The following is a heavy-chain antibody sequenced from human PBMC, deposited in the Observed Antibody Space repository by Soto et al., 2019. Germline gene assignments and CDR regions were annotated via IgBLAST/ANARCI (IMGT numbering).Heavy chain of an antibody. CDR1: GGSISSSSYY. J-gene: IGHJ6*02. CDR3: ARHVRDDFWSGYEGEDYYHGMDV. CDR2: IYYSGST. D-gene: IGHD3-3*01. V-gene: IGHV4-39*01. Sequence: SETLSLTCTVSGGSISSSSYYWGWIRQPPGKGLEWIGSIYYSGSTYYNPSLKSRVTISVDTSKNQFSLKLSSVTAADTAVYYCARHVRDDFWSGYEGEDYYHGMDVWGQGTTVTVSS.